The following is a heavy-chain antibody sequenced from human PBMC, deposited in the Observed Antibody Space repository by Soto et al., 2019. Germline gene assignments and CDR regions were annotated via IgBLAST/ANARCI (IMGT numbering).Heavy chain of an antibody. V-gene: IGHV1-18*01. CDR1: GYTFTSYG. Sequence: ASVKVSCKASGYTFTSYGISWVRQAPGQGLEWMGWISAYNGNTNYAQKLQGRVTMTTDTSTSTAYMERRSLRSDDTAVDDCAGVEYLDDFWSGGNNYFDYWGQGTLVTVSS. D-gene: IGHD3-3*01. CDR3: AGVEYLDDFWSGGNNYFDY. CDR2: ISAYNGNT. J-gene: IGHJ4*02.